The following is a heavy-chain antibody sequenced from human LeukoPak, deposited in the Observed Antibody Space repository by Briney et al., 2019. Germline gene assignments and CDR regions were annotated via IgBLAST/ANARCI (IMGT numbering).Heavy chain of an antibody. CDR3: ARDERAYCSGTSCPYFVY. J-gene: IGHJ4*02. Sequence: ASVKVSCKASGYTFTRYGISWVRQAPGQGLEWMGWISAYNGKTDYAQKLQGRVTMTTDTSTSTAHMELRSLRSDDTAVYYCARDERAYCSGTSCPYFVYWGQGTLVTVSS. D-gene: IGHD2-2*01. CDR1: GYTFTRYG. V-gene: IGHV1-18*01. CDR2: ISAYNGKT.